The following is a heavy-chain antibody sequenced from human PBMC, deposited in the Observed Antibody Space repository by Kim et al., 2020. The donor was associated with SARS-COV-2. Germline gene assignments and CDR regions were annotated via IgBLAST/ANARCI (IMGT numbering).Heavy chain of an antibody. CDR2: IYPGDSDT. J-gene: IGHJ6*02. V-gene: IGHV5-51*01. Sequence: GESLKISCKGSGYSFTSYWIGWVRQMPGKGLEWMGIIYPGDSDTRYSPSFQGQVTISADKSISTAYLQWSSLKASDTAMYYCARLRGRGFYYYYGMDVWGQGNTVTVSS. CDR1: GYSFTSYW. CDR3: ARLRGRGFYYYYGMDV. D-gene: IGHD3-16*01.